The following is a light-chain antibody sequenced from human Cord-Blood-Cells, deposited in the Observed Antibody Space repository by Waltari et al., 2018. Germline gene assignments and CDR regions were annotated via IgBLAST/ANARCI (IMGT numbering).Light chain of an antibody. J-gene: IGKJ4*01. V-gene: IGKV1-27*01. CDR3: QKYNSAPPLT. CDR1: QGISNY. CDR2: AAS. Sequence: DIQMTQSPSSLSASVGDRVNITCRASQGISNYLAWYQQHPGKVPKLLSYAASTLQSGVPSRFSGSGSGTDFTLTISSLQPEDVATYYCQKYNSAPPLTFGGGTKVEIK.